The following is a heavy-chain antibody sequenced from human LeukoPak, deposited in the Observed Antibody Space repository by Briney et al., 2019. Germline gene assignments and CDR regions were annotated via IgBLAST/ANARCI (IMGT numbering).Heavy chain of an antibody. Sequence: SVKVSCKASGDTFSSYAISWVRQAPGQGLEWMGGIIPIFATANYAQKFQGRVTITADKSTSTAYMELSSLRSEDTAVYYCARGDAYTSTFDYWGQGTLVTVSS. V-gene: IGHV1-69*06. J-gene: IGHJ4*02. D-gene: IGHD5-24*01. CDR3: ARGDAYTSTFDY. CDR1: GDTFSSYA. CDR2: IIPIFATA.